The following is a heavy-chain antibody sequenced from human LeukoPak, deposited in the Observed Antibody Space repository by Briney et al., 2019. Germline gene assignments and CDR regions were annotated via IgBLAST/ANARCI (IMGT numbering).Heavy chain of an antibody. CDR3: ARHGSWSFDY. CDR1: GFTFSSHA. J-gene: IGHJ4*02. D-gene: IGHD6-13*01. V-gene: IGHV3-23*01. Sequence: GGSLRLSCAASGFTFSSHAMSWVRQAPGKGLEWVSAITSGSGSNVYYTDSLKGRLTISRDNSKNTLYLQMNSLRAEDTAVYYCARHGSWSFDYWGQGTLVTVSA. CDR2: ITSGSGSNV.